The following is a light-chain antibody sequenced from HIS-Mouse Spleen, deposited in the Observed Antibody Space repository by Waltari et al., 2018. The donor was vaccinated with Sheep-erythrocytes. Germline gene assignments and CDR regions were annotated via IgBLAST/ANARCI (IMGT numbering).Light chain of an antibody. CDR2: DVS. J-gene: IGLJ2*01. CDR3: CSYAGSYTVV. CDR1: SSAVGGSHY. V-gene: IGLV2-11*01. Sequence: QSALTQPRSVSGSPGQSVTISCTGTSSAVGGSHYVSWYQQHPGKAPKLMIYDVSKRPSGVPDRFSGSKSGNTASLTISGLQAEDEADYYCCSYAGSYTVVFGGGTKLTVL.